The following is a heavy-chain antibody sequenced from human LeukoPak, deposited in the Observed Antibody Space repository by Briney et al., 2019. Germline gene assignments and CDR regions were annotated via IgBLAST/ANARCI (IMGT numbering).Heavy chain of an antibody. V-gene: IGHV4-59*01. CDR3: ARETSQKGAHYMDV. D-gene: IGHD3-16*01. CDR1: GGSISSSY. CDR2: IHYTGST. Sequence: SETLSLTCSVSGGSISSSYWSWIRQSPGKGLEWIGYIHYTGSTYYNPSLKSRVTISVDTSKNQFSLKLSSVTAADTAVYYCARETSQKGAHYMDVWGKGTTVTISS. J-gene: IGHJ6*03.